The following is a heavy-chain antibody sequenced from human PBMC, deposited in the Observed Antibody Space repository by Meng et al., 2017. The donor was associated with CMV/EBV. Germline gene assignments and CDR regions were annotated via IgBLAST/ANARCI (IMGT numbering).Heavy chain of an antibody. CDR3: ARISAEGSSGARAFDI. D-gene: IGHD6-6*01. Sequence: GGSLRLSCAASGFTFSNAWMSWVRQAPGKGLEWVGRIKSKTDGGTTDYAAPVKGRFTISRDDSKNTLYLQMSSLRSEDTAVYYCARISAEGSSGARAFDIWGQGTMVTVSS. CDR2: IKSKTDGGTT. V-gene: IGHV3-15*01. CDR1: GFTFSNAW. J-gene: IGHJ3*02.